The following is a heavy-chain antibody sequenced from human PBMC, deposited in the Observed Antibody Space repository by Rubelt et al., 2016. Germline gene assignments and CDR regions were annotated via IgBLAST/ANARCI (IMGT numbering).Heavy chain of an antibody. D-gene: IGHD4-17*01. CDR1: GFTFTSYT. V-gene: IGHV3-21*01. Sequence: EVQLVESGGGLVKPGGSLRLSCAASGFTFTSYTMNWVRQAPGKGLEWVSSISSTSSYIYYADSVKGRFTSSRDNAKNSLYLQRSSLRAEDTAVYYCARDLYGDYAFDYWGQGTLVTVSS. CDR3: ARDLYGDYAFDY. CDR2: ISSTSSYI. J-gene: IGHJ4*02.